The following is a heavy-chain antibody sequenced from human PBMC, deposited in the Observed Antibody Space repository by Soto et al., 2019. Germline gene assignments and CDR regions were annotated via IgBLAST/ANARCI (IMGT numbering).Heavy chain of an antibody. J-gene: IGHJ4*02. CDR1: GFTFSSYG. Sequence: QVQLVESGGGVVQPGRSLRLSCAASGFTFSSYGMHWVRQAPGKGLEWVAVIWYDGSNKYYADSVKGRFTISRDNSKNTLYLQMNSLRAEDTAVYYCARDIERDYFDYWGQGTLVTVSS. CDR3: ARDIERDYFDY. CDR2: IWYDGSNK. D-gene: IGHD1-1*01. V-gene: IGHV3-33*01.